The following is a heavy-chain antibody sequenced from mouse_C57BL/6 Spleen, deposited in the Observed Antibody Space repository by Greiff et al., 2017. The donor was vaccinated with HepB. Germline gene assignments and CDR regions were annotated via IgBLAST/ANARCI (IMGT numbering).Heavy chain of an antibody. V-gene: IGHV1-39*01. CDR3: ASHDGYPYAMDY. Sequence: VQLKESGPELVKPGASVKISCKASGYSFTDSNMNWVKQSNGKSLEWLGVINPNSGTTSYNQNFKGKATLTVDQSSSTAYMQLNSLTSEDSAVYYCASHDGYPYAMDYWGQGTSVTVSS. J-gene: IGHJ4*01. D-gene: IGHD2-3*01. CDR1: GYSFTDSN. CDR2: INPNSGTT.